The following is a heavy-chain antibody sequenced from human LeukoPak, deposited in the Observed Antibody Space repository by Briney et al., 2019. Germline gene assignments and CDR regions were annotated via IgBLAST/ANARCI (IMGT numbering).Heavy chain of an antibody. CDR2: ISGSGGST. J-gene: IGHJ4*02. Sequence: GGSLRLSCAASGFTFSSYAMSWVRQAPGKGLEWVSAISGSGGSTYYADSAKGRFTISRDNSKNTLYLQMNSLRAEDTAVYYCAKVPWEFHYFDYWGQGTLVTVSS. V-gene: IGHV3-23*01. CDR3: AKVPWEFHYFDY. CDR1: GFTFSSYA. D-gene: IGHD1-26*01.